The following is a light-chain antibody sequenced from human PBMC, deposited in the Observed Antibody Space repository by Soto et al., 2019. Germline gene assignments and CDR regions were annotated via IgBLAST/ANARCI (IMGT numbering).Light chain of an antibody. V-gene: IGLV3-1*01. Sequence: SYELTQPPSVSVSPGQTASITCSGDKLGDKYACWYQQKPGQSPVLVIYQDSKRPSGIPERFSGSNSGNTATLTISGTQAMDEADYYCQAWDSSTPRVVFGRGTKLTVL. CDR3: QAWDSSTPRVV. CDR1: KLGDKY. CDR2: QDS. J-gene: IGLJ2*01.